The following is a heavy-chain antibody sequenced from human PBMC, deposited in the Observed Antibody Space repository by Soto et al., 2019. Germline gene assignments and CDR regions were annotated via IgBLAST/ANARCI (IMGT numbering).Heavy chain of an antibody. V-gene: IGHV4-4*07. CDR2: IYTSGST. J-gene: IGHJ4*02. CDR3: ASSPDDFWIGYYLHYFAY. D-gene: IGHD3-3*01. CDR1: RETIYSHL. Sequence: SRETIYSHLWGWIRQKTGKGLEWIGRIYTSGSTNYNPSLKSRVTMSVDTSKNQFSLKLSSVTAADTAVYYCASSPDDFWIGYYLHYFAYWGQGPLVP.